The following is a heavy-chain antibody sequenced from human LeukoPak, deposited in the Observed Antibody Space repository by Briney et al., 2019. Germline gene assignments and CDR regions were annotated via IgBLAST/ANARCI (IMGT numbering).Heavy chain of an antibody. J-gene: IGHJ4*02. V-gene: IGHV3-48*01. D-gene: IGHD2-15*01. Sequence: PGGSLRLSCAASGFTFSSYSMSWVRQAPGKGLEWVSYISTGSVTRYYADSVKGRFTISRDDAKNSVSLQMNSLRVEDTAVYYCGRDNGYCTGGSCYGWFGTWGQGTLVTVSS. CDR3: GRDNGYCTGGSCYGWFGT. CDR1: GFTFSSYS. CDR2: ISTGSVTR.